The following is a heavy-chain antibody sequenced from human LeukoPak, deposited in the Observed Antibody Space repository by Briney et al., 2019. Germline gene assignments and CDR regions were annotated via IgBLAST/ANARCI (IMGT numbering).Heavy chain of an antibody. CDR2: IYYSGST. Sequence: GSLRLSCAASGFTFSSYAMSWVRQSPGKGLEWIGSIYYSGSTYYNPSLKSRVTISVDTSKNQFSLKLSSVTAADTAVYYCARHQVVGATDSDAFDIWGQGTMVTVSS. CDR3: ARHQVVGATDSDAFDI. D-gene: IGHD1-26*01. V-gene: IGHV4-39*01. J-gene: IGHJ3*02. CDR1: GFTFSSYA.